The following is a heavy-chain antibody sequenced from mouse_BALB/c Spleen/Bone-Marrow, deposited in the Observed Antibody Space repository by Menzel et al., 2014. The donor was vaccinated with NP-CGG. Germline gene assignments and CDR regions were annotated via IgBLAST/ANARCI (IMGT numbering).Heavy chain of an antibody. V-gene: IGHV14-3*02. CDR1: GFNINDYY. CDR3: ASTGDDPFAY. J-gene: IGHJ3*01. D-gene: IGHD1-1*01. Sequence: VQLQQSGAELVKPGASVKLSCTASGFNINDYYIHWVKQRPEQGLEWIGRIDTANGNTKYDQKFQGKATVTTDTSSNTASLQLSNLASEDSSVEYCASTGDDPFAYWGQGTLVTVSA. CDR2: IDTANGNT.